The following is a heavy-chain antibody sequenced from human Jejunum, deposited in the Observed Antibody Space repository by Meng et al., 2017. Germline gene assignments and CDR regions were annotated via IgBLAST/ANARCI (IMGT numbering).Heavy chain of an antibody. J-gene: IGHJ4*02. V-gene: IGHV4-4*03. CDR3: VRGEFAMLARFDF. CDR1: GGYINKENW. CDR2: IYNGGNT. D-gene: IGHD2-2*01. Sequence: QLQESGPGLVKRPGTLSITCPVSGGYINKENWWSWVRQSPERGLEWLGEIYNGGNTNYNPSLNRRVTMSVDESTNQMSLKLTSVTAADTAVYYCVRGEFAMLARFDFWGQGILVTVSS.